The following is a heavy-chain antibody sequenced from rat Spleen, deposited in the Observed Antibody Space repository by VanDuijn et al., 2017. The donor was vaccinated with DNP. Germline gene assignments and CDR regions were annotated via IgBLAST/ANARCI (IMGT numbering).Heavy chain of an antibody. V-gene: IGHV1-43*01. CDR3: ARWGYYDGSYYFDY. CDR1: GYTFTSYY. Sequence: QVQLQQSGAELAKPGSSVKISCKASGYTFTSYYICWIKQTTGQGLEYIGYINTGSGGTNYNEKFKGKATLTVDKSSSTAFMQLSSLTPDDSAVYYCARWGYYDGSYYFDYWGQGVMVTVSS. J-gene: IGHJ2*01. D-gene: IGHD1-12*02. CDR2: INTGSGGT.